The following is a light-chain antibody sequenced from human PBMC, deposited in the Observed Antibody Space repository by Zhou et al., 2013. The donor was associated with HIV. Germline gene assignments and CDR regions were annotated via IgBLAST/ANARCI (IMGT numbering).Light chain of an antibody. CDR2: GVS. CDR1: QSVSGNY. V-gene: IGKV3-20*01. J-gene: IGKJ5*01. CDR3: QQYGSSPIT. Sequence: DIVLTQSPGTLSLSPGERATLSCRASQSVSGNYIAWYQQKPGQAPRLLIYGVSSRATDIPDRFSGSGSGTDFSLTITRLEPEDFAVYYCQQYGSSPITFGQGHDW.